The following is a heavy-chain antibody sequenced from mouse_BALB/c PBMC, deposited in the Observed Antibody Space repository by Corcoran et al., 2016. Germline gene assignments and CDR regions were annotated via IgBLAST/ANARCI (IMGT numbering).Heavy chain of an antibody. CDR3: AITTATRAMDY. J-gene: IGHJ4*01. D-gene: IGHD1-2*01. Sequence: DVQLQESGPGLVKPSQSLSLTCSVTGYSITSGYYWNWIRQFPGNKLEWMGYISYDGSNNYNPSLKNRISITRDTSKNQFFLKLNSVTTEDTATYYCAITTATRAMDYWGQGTSVTVSS. V-gene: IGHV3-6*02. CDR2: ISYDGSN. CDR1: GYSITSGYY.